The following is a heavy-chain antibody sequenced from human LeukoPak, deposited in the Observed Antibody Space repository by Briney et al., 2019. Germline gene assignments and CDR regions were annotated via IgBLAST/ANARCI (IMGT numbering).Heavy chain of an antibody. CDR2: ISSNGGST. CDR1: GFTFSSYG. D-gene: IGHD3-16*01. Sequence: GSLRLSCSASGFTFSSYGMHWVRQAPGKGLEDVSAISSNGGSTYYADSVKGRFTISRDNSKNTLSLQMNSLRADDTAVYYCARGGPPRDAFDIWGQGTMVTVSS. CDR3: ARGGPPRDAFDI. J-gene: IGHJ3*02. V-gene: IGHV3-64*04.